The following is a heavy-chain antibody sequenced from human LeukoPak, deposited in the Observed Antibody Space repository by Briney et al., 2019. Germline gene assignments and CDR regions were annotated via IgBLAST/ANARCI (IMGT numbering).Heavy chain of an antibody. CDR1: GGSMSGYY. V-gene: IGHV4-4*09. D-gene: IGHD5-24*01. J-gene: IGHJ4*02. CDR3: ARRSRNGYFLDS. Sequence: SETLSLTCIVSGGSMSGYYWSWIQQPPGKGLEWIGYTFSSGATTYNPSLKSRVTISVDTSRSQFSLNLNSVTAADTAVYSCARRSRNGYFLDSWGQGTLVTVSS. CDR2: TFSSGAT.